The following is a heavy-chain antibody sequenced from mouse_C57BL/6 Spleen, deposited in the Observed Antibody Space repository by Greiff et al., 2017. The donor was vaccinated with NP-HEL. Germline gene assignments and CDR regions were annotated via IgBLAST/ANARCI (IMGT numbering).Heavy chain of an antibody. J-gene: IGHJ2*01. CDR2: IYPGDGDT. Sequence: VQLQQSGAELVKPGASVKISCKASGYAFSSYWMNWMKQRPGKGLEWIGQIYPGDGDTNYNGKFKGKATLTADKSSSTAYMQLSSLTSEDSAVYFCARSDYGSRYSYWGQGTTLTVSS. CDR3: ARSDYGSRYSY. D-gene: IGHD1-1*01. V-gene: IGHV1-80*01. CDR1: GYAFSSYW.